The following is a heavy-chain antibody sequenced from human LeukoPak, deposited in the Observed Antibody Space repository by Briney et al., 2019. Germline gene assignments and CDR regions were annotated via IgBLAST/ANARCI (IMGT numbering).Heavy chain of an antibody. CDR3: ARGPGIDVAGVFDY. J-gene: IGHJ4*02. V-gene: IGHV1-18*04. CDR2: ISGYTGRT. CDR1: GFGFSSYG. Sequence: GASVKVSCKASGFGFSSYGTNWVRQAPGQRLEWMGWISGYTGRTKYLQKMRGRVTMTTDTSTDTAYMELRSLTSDDTAVYYCARGPGIDVAGVFDYWGQGSLVTVSS. D-gene: IGHD6-19*01.